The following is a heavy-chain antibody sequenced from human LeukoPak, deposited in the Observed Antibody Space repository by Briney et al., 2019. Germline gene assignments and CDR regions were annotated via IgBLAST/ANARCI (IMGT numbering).Heavy chain of an antibody. CDR2: ISYDGSNK. V-gene: IGHV3-30*03. CDR3: AIRIPSYSGMDV. D-gene: IGHD2-15*01. Sequence: PGGSLRLSCAASGFTFSSYGMHWVRQAPGKGLEWVAVISYDGSNKYYADSVKGRFTISRDNSKNTLYLQMSSLRPEDTAVYYCAIRIPSYSGMDVWGRGTTVTVSS. J-gene: IGHJ6*02. CDR1: GFTFSSYG.